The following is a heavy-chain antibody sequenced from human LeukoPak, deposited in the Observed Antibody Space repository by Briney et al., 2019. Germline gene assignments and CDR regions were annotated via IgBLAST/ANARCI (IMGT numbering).Heavy chain of an antibody. CDR3: AKSYYDFWSGYGTEFDY. D-gene: IGHD3-3*01. CDR1: GFTFSSYA. Sequence: GGSLRLSCAASGFTFSSYAMSWVRQAPGKGLDWLSAVTGSGGTTYYADSVKGRFTISRDNSKNTLYLQMNSLRAEDTAVYYCAKSYYDFWSGYGTEFDYWGQGTLVTVSS. V-gene: IGHV3-23*01. J-gene: IGHJ4*02. CDR2: VTGSGGTT.